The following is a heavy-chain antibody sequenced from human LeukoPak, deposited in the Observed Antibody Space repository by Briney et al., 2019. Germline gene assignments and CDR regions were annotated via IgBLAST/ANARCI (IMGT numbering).Heavy chain of an antibody. V-gene: IGHV3-30*02. CDR1: GFIFSSYG. CDR2: IRYDGSNK. D-gene: IGHD2-2*01. CDR3: AKDQPGVHCSSTSCSFDY. J-gene: IGHJ4*02. Sequence: PGGSLRLSCAASGFIFSSYGMHWVRQAPGKGLEWVAFIRYDGSNKYYADSVKGRFTISRDNSKNTLYLQMNSLRAEDTAVYYCAKDQPGVHCSSTSCSFDYWGQGTLVTVSS.